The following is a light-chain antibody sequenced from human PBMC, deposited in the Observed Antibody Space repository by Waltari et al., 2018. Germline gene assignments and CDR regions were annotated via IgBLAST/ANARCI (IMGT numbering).Light chain of an antibody. V-gene: IGLV4-69*01. J-gene: IGLJ2*01. CDR1: SGHGRYA. CDR2: VNSDGSH. Sequence: QLVVTQSPSASASLGASVKLTCTLSSGHGRYAIAWHQQQPEKGPRFLLRVNSDGSHNKGDGIPCRFSGSSSGAERYLIISGLQSEDEADYYCQTWDTDIVVFGGGTKLTV. CDR3: QTWDTDIVV.